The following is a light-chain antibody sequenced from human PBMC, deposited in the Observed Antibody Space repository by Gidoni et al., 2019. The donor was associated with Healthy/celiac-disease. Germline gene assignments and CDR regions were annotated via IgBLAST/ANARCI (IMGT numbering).Light chain of an antibody. V-gene: IGLV2-14*03. CDR2: DVS. Sequence: QSALTQPASASGSPGQSITISCTGTSSDVGGYNSVSWYQQHPGKAPKLMIYDVSNRPSGVSNRFSGSKSGSTASLTISGLQTEDEADYYCSSYTSSSTLVVFGGGTKLTVL. CDR3: SSYTSSSTLVV. J-gene: IGLJ2*01. CDR1: SSDVGGYNS.